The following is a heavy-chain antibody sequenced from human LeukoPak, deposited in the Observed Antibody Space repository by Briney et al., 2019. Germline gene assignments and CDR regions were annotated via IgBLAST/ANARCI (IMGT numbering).Heavy chain of an antibody. CDR3: AKDRRYCSGGSCYFEY. CDR2: ISGSGGSA. J-gene: IGHJ4*02. V-gene: IGHV3-23*01. D-gene: IGHD2-15*01. Sequence: PGGSLRLSCAASGFTFSSHAMSWVRQAPRKGLEWVSAISGSGGSAYYADSVKGRFTISRYTSKNTLSLQMNSLRAEDTAVYYCAKDRRYCSGGSCYFEYWGQGNLVTVSS. CDR1: GFTFSSHA.